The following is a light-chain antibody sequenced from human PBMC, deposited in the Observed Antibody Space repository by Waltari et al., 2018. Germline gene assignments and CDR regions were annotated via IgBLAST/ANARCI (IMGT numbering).Light chain of an antibody. CDR3: QVWDANNEPGL. Sequence: SYVLTQPPSVSVAPGEPARITCGGNNIGTKSVQWYRQKPGQAPVLVISYDSDRPSGIPERFSGSNSGDTATLTISRVEAGDEADYYCQVWDANNEPGLFGTGTEVTV. CDR2: YDS. CDR1: NIGTKS. V-gene: IGLV3-21*01. J-gene: IGLJ1*01.